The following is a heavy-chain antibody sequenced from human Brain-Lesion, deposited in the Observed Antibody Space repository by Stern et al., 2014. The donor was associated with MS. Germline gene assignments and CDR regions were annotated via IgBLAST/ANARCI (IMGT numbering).Heavy chain of an antibody. J-gene: IGHJ5*02. Sequence: VQLLESGPGLVKPSETLSLTCTVAGGPVSSTSYAWAWIRQPPGKGLEWIGPIYYSGNPYYSPSLKSRLTISLATSKNQISLPLRSVTAADTAVYYCAGEEDIRYCSGGSCTGNWFDPWGQGTLVTVSS. CDR2: IYYSGNP. CDR3: AGEEDIRYCSGGSCTGNWFDP. V-gene: IGHV4-39*01. CDR1: GGPVSSTSYA. D-gene: IGHD2-15*01.